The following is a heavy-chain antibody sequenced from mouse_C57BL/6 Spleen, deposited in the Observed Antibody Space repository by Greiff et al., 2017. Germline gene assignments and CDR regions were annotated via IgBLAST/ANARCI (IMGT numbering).Heavy chain of an antibody. Sequence: QVQLKQSGAELVKPGASVKISCKASGYAFSSYWMNWVKQRPGKGLEWIGQIYPGDGDTNYNGKFKGKATLTADKSSSTAYMQLSSLTSEDSAVYFCARGVGVVAPFDYWGQGTTLTVSS. J-gene: IGHJ2*01. CDR1: GYAFSSYW. V-gene: IGHV1-80*01. CDR3: ARGVGVVAPFDY. CDR2: IYPGDGDT. D-gene: IGHD1-1*01.